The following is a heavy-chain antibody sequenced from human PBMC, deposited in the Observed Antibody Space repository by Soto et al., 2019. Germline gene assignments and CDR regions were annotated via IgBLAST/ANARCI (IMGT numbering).Heavy chain of an antibody. CDR1: GGTFSSYA. CDR2: IIPIFGTA. V-gene: IGHV1-69*06. CDR3: ARKVVVVAATPPGYYYYGMDV. Sequence: GASVKFSCKASGGTFSSYAISWVRQAPGQGLEWMGGIIPIFGTANYAQKFQGRVTITADKSTSTAYMELSSLRSEDTAVYYCARKVVVVAATPPGYYYYGMDVWGQGTTVTVSS. D-gene: IGHD2-15*01. J-gene: IGHJ6*02.